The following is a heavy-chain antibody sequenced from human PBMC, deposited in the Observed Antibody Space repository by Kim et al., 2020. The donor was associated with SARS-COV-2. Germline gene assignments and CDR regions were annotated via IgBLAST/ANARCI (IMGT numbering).Heavy chain of an antibody. CDR3: ARFYSSSWVVGNSFDY. J-gene: IGHJ4*02. V-gene: IGHV4-4*02. D-gene: IGHD6-13*01. Sequence: SLKSRVTISVDKSKNQFSLKLSSVTAADTAVYYCARFYSSSWVVGNSFDYWGQGTLVTVSS.